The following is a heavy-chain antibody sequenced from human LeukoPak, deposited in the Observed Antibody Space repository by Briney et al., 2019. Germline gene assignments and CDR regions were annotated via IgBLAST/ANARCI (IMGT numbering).Heavy chain of an antibody. CDR3: ARRSGWYGFDY. J-gene: IGHJ4*02. D-gene: IGHD6-13*01. CDR2: IYYSGST. V-gene: IGHV4-39*01. CDR1: GGSISSSSYY. Sequence: SETLSLTCTVSGGSISSSSYYWGWIRQPPGKGLEWIGSIYYSGSTYYNPSLKSRVTISVDTSKNQFSLKLSSVTAADTAVYYCARRSGWYGFDYWGQGTLVTVSS.